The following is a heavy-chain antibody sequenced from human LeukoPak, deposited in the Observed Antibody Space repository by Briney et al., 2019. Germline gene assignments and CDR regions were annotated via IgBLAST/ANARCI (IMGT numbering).Heavy chain of an antibody. V-gene: IGHV3-21*01. J-gene: IGHJ6*02. CDR3: ARDGYYDILTGTPPYGMDV. CDR1: GFTFSSYS. Sequence: GGSLRLSCAASGFTFSSYSMNWVRQAPGKGLEWVSSISSSSSYIYYADSVKGRFTISRDNAKNSLHLQMNSLRAEDTAVYYCARDGYYDILTGTPPYGMDVWGQGTTVTVSS. CDR2: ISSSSSYI. D-gene: IGHD3-9*01.